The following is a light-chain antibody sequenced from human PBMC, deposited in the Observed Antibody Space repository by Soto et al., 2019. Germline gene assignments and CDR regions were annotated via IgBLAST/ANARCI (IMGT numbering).Light chain of an antibody. CDR3: LQDHDDSWT. CDR2: HAS. J-gene: IGKJ1*01. Sequence: IQLTQSPATLSASVGDRITITCRASREFXSDLSWYQQKPGKAPTVLTDHASNLQSGVPSRLRGSRSGTEFTLTVSSLQPEDFANYYCLQDHDDSWTFGQGTKVDIK. V-gene: IGKV1-6*01. CDR1: REFXSD.